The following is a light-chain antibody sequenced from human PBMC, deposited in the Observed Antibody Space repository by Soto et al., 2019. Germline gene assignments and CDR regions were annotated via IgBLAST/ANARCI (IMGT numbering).Light chain of an antibody. Sequence: DTQMNQSPSSLSASVGDRVTITCRASQSISSDLNWYQQKPGKAPKLLIYAASSLQSGVPSRFSGSGSGTDFTLTISSLQPEDFATYYCQQSYSTPAWTFGQGTKVEIK. CDR2: AAS. CDR1: QSISSD. J-gene: IGKJ1*01. CDR3: QQSYSTPAWT. V-gene: IGKV1-39*01.